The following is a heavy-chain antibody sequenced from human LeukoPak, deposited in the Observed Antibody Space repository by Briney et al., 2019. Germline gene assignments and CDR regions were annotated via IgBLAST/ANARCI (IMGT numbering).Heavy chain of an antibody. Sequence: GGSLRLSCVASGFTFDDYAMHWVRQAPGKGLEWVSGISWNSGSIGYADSVKGRFTISRDNAKNSLYLQMNSLRAEDTALYYCAKDSLRYCSSTSCYQFDYWGQGTLVTVSS. CDR3: AKDSLRYCSSTSCYQFDY. J-gene: IGHJ4*02. D-gene: IGHD2-2*01. CDR1: GFTFDDYA. CDR2: ISWNSGSI. V-gene: IGHV3-9*01.